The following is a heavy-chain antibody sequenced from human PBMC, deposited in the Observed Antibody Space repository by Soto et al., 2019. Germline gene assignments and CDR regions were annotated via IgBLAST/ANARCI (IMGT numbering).Heavy chain of an antibody. Sequence: TSETLSLTCTVSGGSISSYYWSWIRQPPGKGLEWIGYIYYSGSTNYNPSLKSRVTISVDTSKNQFSLKLSSVTAADTAVYYCARVGDIVTREKNNWFDPWGQGTLVTVSS. D-gene: IGHD2-15*01. CDR2: IYYSGST. V-gene: IGHV4-59*01. CDR3: ARVGDIVTREKNNWFDP. CDR1: GGSISSYY. J-gene: IGHJ5*02.